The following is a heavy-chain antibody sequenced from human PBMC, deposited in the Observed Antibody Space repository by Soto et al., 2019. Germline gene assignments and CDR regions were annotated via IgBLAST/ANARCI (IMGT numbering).Heavy chain of an antibody. CDR3: ARHLLGYCSGGSCRYNWFDP. V-gene: IGHV4-59*08. D-gene: IGHD2-15*01. J-gene: IGHJ5*02. Sequence: QVQLQESGPGLVKPSETLSLTCTVSGGSISSYYWSWIRQPPGKGLEWIGYIYYSGSTNYNPSLKSRVTISVDTSKNQFSLKLSSVTAADTAVYYCARHLLGYCSGGSCRYNWFDPWGQGTLVTVSS. CDR2: IYYSGST. CDR1: GGSISSYY.